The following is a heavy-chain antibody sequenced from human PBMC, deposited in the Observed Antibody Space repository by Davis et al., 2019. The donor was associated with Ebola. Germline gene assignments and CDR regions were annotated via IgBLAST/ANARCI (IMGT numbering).Heavy chain of an antibody. D-gene: IGHD6-13*01. CDR1: GFTFSCYT. J-gene: IGHJ6*04. V-gene: IGHV3-30*04. CDR2: ISYDGDNN. Sequence: GESLKISCAASGFTFSCYTLHWVRQAPGKGLEWVAVISYDGDNNYHADSVQGRFTISRDNSKNTLYLQMNSLRAEDTAVYYCAKDPGRGYHYYAMDVWGKGTTVTVSS. CDR3: AKDPGRGYHYYAMDV.